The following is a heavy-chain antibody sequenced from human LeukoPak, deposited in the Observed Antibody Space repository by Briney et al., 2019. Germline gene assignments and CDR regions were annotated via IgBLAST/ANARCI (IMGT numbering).Heavy chain of an antibody. CDR1: GFTVSSNY. CDR2: IYSGGST. D-gene: IGHD3-3*01. V-gene: IGHV3-66*01. CDR3: QATARTIFGGGDAFDI. Sequence: GGSLRLSCAASGFTVSSNYMSWVRQAPGKGLEWVSVIYSGGSTYYADSVKGRFTISRDNSKNTLYLQMNSLRAEDTAVYYCQATARTIFGGGDAFDIWGQGTMVTVSS. J-gene: IGHJ3*02.